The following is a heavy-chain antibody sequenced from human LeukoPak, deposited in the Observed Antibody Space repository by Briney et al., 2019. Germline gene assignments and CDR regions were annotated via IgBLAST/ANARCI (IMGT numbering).Heavy chain of an antibody. J-gene: IGHJ4*02. D-gene: IGHD2-2*01. Sequence: GGSLRLSCAASGFTFSSYAMHWVRQAPGKGLEWVAVISYDGSNKYYADSVKGRFTISRDNTKNSLYLQMNSLRAEDTAVYYCAKNKVRVVPAAPFDYWGQGTLVTVSS. CDR1: GFTFSSYA. CDR3: AKNKVRVVPAAPFDY. CDR2: ISYDGSNK. V-gene: IGHV3-30*04.